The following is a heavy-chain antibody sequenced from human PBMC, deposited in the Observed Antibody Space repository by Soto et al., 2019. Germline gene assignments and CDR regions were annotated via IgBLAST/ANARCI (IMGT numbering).Heavy chain of an antibody. CDR3: ARDRGYSYGSFDY. J-gene: IGHJ4*02. CDR1: GFTFSSYS. D-gene: IGHD5-18*01. V-gene: IGHV3-48*02. CDR2: ISSSSSTI. Sequence: GGSLRLSCAASGFTFSSYSMNWVRQAPGKGLEWVSYISSSSSTIYYADSVKGRFTISRDNAKNSLYLQMNNLRDEDTAVYYCARDRGYSYGSFDYWGQGTLVTVPS.